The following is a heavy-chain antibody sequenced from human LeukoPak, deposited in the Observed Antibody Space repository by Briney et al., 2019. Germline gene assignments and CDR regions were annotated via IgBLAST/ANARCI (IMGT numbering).Heavy chain of an antibody. CDR1: GYTFTSYG. CDR2: ISAYNGNT. D-gene: IGHD3-3*01. Sequence: GASVKVSCKASGYTFTSYGISWVRQAPGQGLEWMGWISAYNGNTNYAQKLQGRVTMTTDTSTSTAYMELRSLRSDDTAVYYCARETYYDFWSGYDYWGQGTLVTVSS. V-gene: IGHV1-18*01. CDR3: ARETYYDFWSGYDY. J-gene: IGHJ4*02.